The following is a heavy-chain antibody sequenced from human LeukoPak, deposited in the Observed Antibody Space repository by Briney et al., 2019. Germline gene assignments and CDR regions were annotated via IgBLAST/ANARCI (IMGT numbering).Heavy chain of an antibody. D-gene: IGHD6-13*01. Sequence: ASVKVSCKASGYTFTSYGISWVRQAPGQGLEWMGWISAYNGNTNYAQKFQGRVTMTRDTSISTAYMELSRLRSDDTAVYYCARVPAAAGQPDAFDIWGQGTMVTVSS. CDR1: GYTFTSYG. CDR3: ARVPAAAGQPDAFDI. J-gene: IGHJ3*02. CDR2: ISAYNGNT. V-gene: IGHV1-18*01.